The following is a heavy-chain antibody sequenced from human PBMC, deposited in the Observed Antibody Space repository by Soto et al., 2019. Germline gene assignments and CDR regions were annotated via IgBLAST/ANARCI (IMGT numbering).Heavy chain of an antibody. Sequence: SETLSLTCAVYGGSFSSYYWGWIRQPPGKGLEWITSIYYTGMTYYNPSLKSRVTISVDTSKNQFSLKLSSVTAADRAVYYCAKDSGYNYGYFRWFDPWGQGTLVTVSS. CDR2: IYYTGMT. V-gene: IGHV4-39*02. D-gene: IGHD5-18*01. J-gene: IGHJ5*02. CDR1: GGSFSSYY. CDR3: AKDSGYNYGYFRWFDP.